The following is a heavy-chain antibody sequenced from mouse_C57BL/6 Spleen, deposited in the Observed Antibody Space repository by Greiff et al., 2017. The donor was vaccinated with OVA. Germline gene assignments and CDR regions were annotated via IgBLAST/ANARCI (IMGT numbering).Heavy chain of an antibody. CDR3: ARGPLTTVVADWYFDV. CDR1: GFSINSDCY. V-gene: IGHV3-3*01. D-gene: IGHD1-1*01. J-gene: IGHJ1*03. CDR2: TFYSGIT. Sequence: DVKLQESGPSLVRPSQTLSLTCTVTGFSINSDCYWIWIRQFPGNKLEYIGYTFYSGITYYNPSLESRTYITRDTSKNQFSLKLSSVTTEDTATYYCARGPLTTVVADWYFDVWGTGTTVTVSS.